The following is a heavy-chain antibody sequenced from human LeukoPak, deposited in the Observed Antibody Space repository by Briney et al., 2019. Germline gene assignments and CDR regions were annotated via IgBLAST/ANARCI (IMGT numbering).Heavy chain of an antibody. J-gene: IGHJ5*02. CDR3: ARRLRTLGQESDNWFDP. Sequence: NPSETLSLTCAVYGGSFSGYYWSWIRQPPGKGLEWIGEINHSGSTNYNPSLKSQVTISVDTSKNQFSLKLSSVTAADTAVYYCARRLRTLGQESDNWFDPWGQGTLVTVSS. CDR2: INHSGST. CDR1: GGSFSGYY. D-gene: IGHD2-15*01. V-gene: IGHV4-34*01.